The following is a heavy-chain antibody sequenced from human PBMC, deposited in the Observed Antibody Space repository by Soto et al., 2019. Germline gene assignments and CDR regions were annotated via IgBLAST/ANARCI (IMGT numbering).Heavy chain of an antibody. CDR3: ARVVGAPPDYYYGMDV. D-gene: IGHD1-26*01. Sequence: PSETLSLTCTVSGGSISSYDWSWIRQPPGKGLEWIGYIYYSGSTNYNPSLKSRVTISVDTSKNQFSLKLSSVTAADTAVYYCARVVGAPPDYYYGMDVWGQGTTVTVSS. J-gene: IGHJ6*02. CDR1: GGSISSYD. CDR2: IYYSGST. V-gene: IGHV4-59*01.